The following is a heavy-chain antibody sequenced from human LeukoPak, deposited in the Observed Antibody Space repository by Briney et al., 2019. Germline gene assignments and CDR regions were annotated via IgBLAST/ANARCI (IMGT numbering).Heavy chain of an antibody. CDR2: ISNSSSYI. D-gene: IGHD3-22*01. Sequence: PGGSLRLSCAASGFTFSSYSMNWVRQAPGKGLEWVSYISNSSSYIYYADSVKGRFTISRDNAKNSLYLKMNSLRAENTAVYYCARTSGTYDSSGYYFRWGQGTLVTVSS. CDR1: GFTFSSYS. J-gene: IGHJ4*02. CDR3: ARTSGTYDSSGYYFR. V-gene: IGHV3-21*01.